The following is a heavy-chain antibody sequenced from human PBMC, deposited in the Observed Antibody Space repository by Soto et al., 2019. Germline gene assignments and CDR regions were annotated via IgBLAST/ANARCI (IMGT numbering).Heavy chain of an antibody. CDR1: GFTISSYW. CDR3: ARWDNGYDF. CDR2: IKQDGSER. D-gene: IGHD5-12*01. J-gene: IGHJ4*02. V-gene: IGHV3-7*01. Sequence: EVQLVESGGTLVQPGESLRLSCAASGFTISSYWMSWVRQAPGKGLEWVANIKQDGSERYYMGSVNGRFTISRDNAKNSLYLEKRSLTVEDTVVYYCARWDNGYDFGGQGTLVTISS.